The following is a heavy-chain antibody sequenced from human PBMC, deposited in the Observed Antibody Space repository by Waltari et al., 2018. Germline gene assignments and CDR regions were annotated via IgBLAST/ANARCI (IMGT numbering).Heavy chain of an antibody. V-gene: IGHV3-30*02. D-gene: IGHD6-13*01. CDR3: AKAPGIAAAGPHYYYYMDV. Sequence: QVQLVESGGGVVQPGGSLRLSCAASGFTFSSYGMHWVRQAPGKGLEWVAFIRYDGSKKYYADSVKGRFTISRDNSKNTLYLQMNSLRAEDTAVYYCAKAPGIAAAGPHYYYYMDVWGKGTTVTISS. CDR2: IRYDGSKK. CDR1: GFTFSSYG. J-gene: IGHJ6*03.